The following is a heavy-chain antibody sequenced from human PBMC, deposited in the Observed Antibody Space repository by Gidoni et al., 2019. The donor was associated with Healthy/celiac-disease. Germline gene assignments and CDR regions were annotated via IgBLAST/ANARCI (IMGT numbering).Heavy chain of an antibody. CDR3: ARALVPAANLPLGWFDP. J-gene: IGHJ5*02. CDR1: GGSFSGYY. D-gene: IGHD2-2*01. Sequence: QVQLQQWGAGLLKPSETLSLTCAVYGGSFSGYYWSWIRQPPGKGLGWIGEINHSGSTNYNPSLKSRVTISVDTSKNQFSLKLSSVTAADTAVYYCARALVPAANLPLGWFDPWGQGTLVTVSS. V-gene: IGHV4-34*01. CDR2: INHSGST.